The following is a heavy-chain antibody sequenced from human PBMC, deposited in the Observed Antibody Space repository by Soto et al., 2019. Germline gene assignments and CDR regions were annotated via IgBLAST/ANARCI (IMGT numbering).Heavy chain of an antibody. CDR3: ARVSGSYYYGMDV. D-gene: IGHD1-26*01. CDR1: RGSISSSNL. Sequence: SETLSLTCAVSRGSISSSNLWSWVRQPPGKGLEWIGEIYHSGSTNYNPSLKSRVTISVDKSKNQFSLKLSSVTAADTAVYYCARVSGSYYYGMDVWGQGSTGT. J-gene: IGHJ6*01. CDR2: IYHSGST. V-gene: IGHV4-4*02.